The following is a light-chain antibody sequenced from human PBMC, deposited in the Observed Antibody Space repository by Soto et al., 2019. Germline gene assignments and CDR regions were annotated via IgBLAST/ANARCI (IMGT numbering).Light chain of an antibody. CDR2: DVG. V-gene: IGLV2-14*03. J-gene: IGLJ1*01. CDR1: SSDVGGYNS. Sequence: QSALTQPTSVSGSPGQSVTISCTGTSSDVGGYNSVPWYQHHPGKAPKLILYDVGDRPSGVSHRFSGSKSGTAASLTIAGLQAVDAADYYRSSYTSSSANVFGAGTQVTVL. CDR3: SSYTSSSANV.